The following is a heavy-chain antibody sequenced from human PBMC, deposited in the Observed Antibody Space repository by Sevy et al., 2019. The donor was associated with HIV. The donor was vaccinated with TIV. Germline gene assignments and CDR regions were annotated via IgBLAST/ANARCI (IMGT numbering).Heavy chain of an antibody. D-gene: IGHD2-2*01. J-gene: IGHJ4*02. CDR2: IYYTGST. Sequence: SETLSLTCSVSGGSFSSSSFYWGWIRQPPGKGLECIGNIYYTGSTYYNPSLKSRVTISIDTSKNQFSLKLRSVTAADTAVYYGARGRVSCSSISCRTTVGYFDYWGQGTLVTVSS. CDR1: GGSFSSSSFY. V-gene: IGHV4-39*01. CDR3: ARGRVSCSSISCRTTVGYFDY.